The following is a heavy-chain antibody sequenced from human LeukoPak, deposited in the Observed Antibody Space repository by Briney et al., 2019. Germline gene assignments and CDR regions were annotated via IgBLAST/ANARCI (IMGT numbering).Heavy chain of an antibody. Sequence: PGGSLRLSCAASGFTFSSYDMHWVRQAPGKGLEWVAVISYDGSNKYYADSVKGRFTISRDNSKNTPYLQMNSLRAEDTAMYYCAKPEFSDSGSYYFDYWGQGTLVTVSS. J-gene: IGHJ4*02. CDR2: ISYDGSNK. CDR1: GFTFSSYD. V-gene: IGHV3-30*18. CDR3: AKPEFSDSGSYYFDY. D-gene: IGHD1-26*01.